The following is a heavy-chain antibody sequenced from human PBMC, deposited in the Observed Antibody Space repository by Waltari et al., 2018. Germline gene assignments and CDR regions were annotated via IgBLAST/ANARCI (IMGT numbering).Heavy chain of an antibody. CDR3: ARGTDYGDYDFQH. J-gene: IGHJ1*01. D-gene: IGHD4-17*01. V-gene: IGHV1-8*01. CDR1: GYTFTSYD. Sequence: QVQLVQSGADVKRPGSSVMGSCKASGYTFTSYDIHWVRQATGQGLEWMGWMDPKNGNTAYAQKFQGRVTLTRDTSINTAYMDLSNLTSEDTGMYFCARGTDYGDYDFQHWGQGTLVTVSS. CDR2: MDPKNGNT.